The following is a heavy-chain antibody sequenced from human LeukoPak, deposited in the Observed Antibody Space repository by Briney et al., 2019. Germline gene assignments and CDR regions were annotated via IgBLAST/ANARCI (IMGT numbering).Heavy chain of an antibody. V-gene: IGHV3-53*01. Sequence: GGSLRLSCTASGFTVSSNYMSWVRQAPGKGLEWVSVIYSSGNTYYADSVKGRFTISRDNAKNSLYLQMNSLRAEDTAVYYCAREDWGFDYWGQGTLVTVSS. D-gene: IGHD3-16*01. CDR3: AREDWGFDY. J-gene: IGHJ4*02. CDR2: IYSSGNT. CDR1: GFTVSSNY.